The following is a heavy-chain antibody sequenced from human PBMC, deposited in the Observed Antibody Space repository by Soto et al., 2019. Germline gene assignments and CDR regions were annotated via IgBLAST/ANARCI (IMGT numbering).Heavy chain of an antibody. Sequence: QVQLVESGGGVVQPGRSLRLSCAASGFTFRSYGMHWVRQAPGKGLEWVAVISYDGSNEYYADSVKGRFTISRDNSKNTLYLQMSSLRPEETAGYHCANDSDSRGYNRFDPWGQGTLVTVSS. CDR2: ISYDGSNE. D-gene: IGHD3-22*01. CDR1: GFTFRSYG. J-gene: IGHJ5*02. CDR3: ANDSDSRGYNRFDP. V-gene: IGHV3-30*18.